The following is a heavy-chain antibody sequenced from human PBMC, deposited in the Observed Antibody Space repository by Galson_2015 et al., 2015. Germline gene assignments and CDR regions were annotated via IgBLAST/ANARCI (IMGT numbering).Heavy chain of an antibody. CDR2: IDWDDDK. D-gene: IGHD4-17*01. CDR3: ARTTTPPGDYRPLGFDY. CDR1: GFSLSTSGMC. V-gene: IGHV2-70*01. J-gene: IGHJ4*02. Sequence: PALVKPTQTLTLTCTFSGFSLSTSGMCVSWIRQPPGKALEWLALIDWDDDKYYSTSLKTRLTISKDTSKNQVVLTMTNMDPVDTATYYCARTTTPPGDYRPLGFDYWGQGTLVTVSS.